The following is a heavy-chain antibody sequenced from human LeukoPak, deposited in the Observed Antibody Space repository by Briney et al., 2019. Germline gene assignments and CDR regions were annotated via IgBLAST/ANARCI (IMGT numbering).Heavy chain of an antibody. CDR2: INPSGGST. CDR3: ARDISVLAARPVRYFDY. J-gene: IGHJ4*02. Sequence: ASVKVSCKASGYTFTSYYMHWVRQAPGQGLEWMGIINPSGGSTSYAQKFQGRVTMTRDTSTSTVYMELSSLRSEDTAVYYCARDISVLAARPVRYFDYWGQRTLVTVSS. V-gene: IGHV1-46*03. CDR1: GYTFTSYY. D-gene: IGHD6-6*01.